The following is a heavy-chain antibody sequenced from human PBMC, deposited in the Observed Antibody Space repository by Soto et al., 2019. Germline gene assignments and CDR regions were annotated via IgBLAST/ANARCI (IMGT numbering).Heavy chain of an antibody. CDR1: GFTFSSYS. CDR2: ISSSSSTI. Sequence: EVQLVESGGGLVQPGGSLRLSCAASGFTFSSYSMNWVRQAPGKGLEWVSYISSSSSTIYYADSVKGRFTISRDKAKNSLYLQMNSLRAEDTAVYYCARVMVRGVLAFDIWGQGTMVTVSS. J-gene: IGHJ3*02. CDR3: ARVMVRGVLAFDI. D-gene: IGHD3-10*01. V-gene: IGHV3-48*01.